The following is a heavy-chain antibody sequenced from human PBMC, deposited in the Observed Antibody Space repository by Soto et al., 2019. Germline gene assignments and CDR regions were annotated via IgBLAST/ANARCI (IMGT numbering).Heavy chain of an antibody. V-gene: IGHV2-5*02. CDR1: GFSLSTSGVG. J-gene: IGHJ4*02. CDR2: IYWDDDK. Sequence: QITLKESGPTLVKPTQTLTLTCTFSGFSLSTSGVGVGWIRQPPGKALEWLALIYWDDDKRYSPSLKSRLTTPQDNSTKQEVLTVTNMDPVDTATYYCAHRGYYDSSGYLGYWGQGNLVTVSS. CDR3: AHRGYYDSSGYLGY. D-gene: IGHD3-22*01.